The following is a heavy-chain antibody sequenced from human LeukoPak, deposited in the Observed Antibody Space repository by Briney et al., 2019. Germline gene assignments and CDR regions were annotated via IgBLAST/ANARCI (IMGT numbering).Heavy chain of an antibody. V-gene: IGHV4-34*01. CDR2: INHSGST. J-gene: IGHJ4*02. Sequence: SESLSLTCAVYGGSFSGYYWSWIRQPPGKGLEWIGEINHSGSTNYNPSLKSRVTISVDTSKNQFSLKLSSVTAADTAVYYCARCEANLTGTVDYWGQGTLVTVSS. CDR3: ARCEANLTGTVDY. D-gene: IGHD1-20*01. CDR1: GGSFSGYY.